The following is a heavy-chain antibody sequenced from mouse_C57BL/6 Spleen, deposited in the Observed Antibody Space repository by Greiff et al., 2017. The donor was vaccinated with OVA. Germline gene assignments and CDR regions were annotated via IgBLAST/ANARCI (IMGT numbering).Heavy chain of an antibody. V-gene: IGHV1-69*01. J-gene: IGHJ2*01. Sequence: QVQLKQPGAELVMPGASVKLSCKASGYTFTSYWMHWVKQRPGQGLEWIGEIDPSDSYTNYNQKFKGKSTLTVDKSSSTAYMQLSSLTSEDSAVYYCARSYYGSPHFDYWGQGTTLTVSS. CDR2: IDPSDSYT. D-gene: IGHD1-1*01. CDR1: GYTFTSYW. CDR3: ARSYYGSPHFDY.